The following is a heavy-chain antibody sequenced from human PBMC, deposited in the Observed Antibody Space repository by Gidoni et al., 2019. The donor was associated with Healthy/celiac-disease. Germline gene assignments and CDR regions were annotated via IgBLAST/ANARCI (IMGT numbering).Heavy chain of an antibody. CDR2: IRSKAYGGTT. J-gene: IGHJ6*03. D-gene: IGHD6-19*01. V-gene: IGHV3-49*02. Sequence: GFIRSKAYGGTTEYAASVKGRFTISRDDSKSIAYLQMNSLKTEDTAVYYCTRYGGIAVADYYYYYMDVWGKGTTVTVSS. CDR3: TRYGGIAVADYYYYYMDV.